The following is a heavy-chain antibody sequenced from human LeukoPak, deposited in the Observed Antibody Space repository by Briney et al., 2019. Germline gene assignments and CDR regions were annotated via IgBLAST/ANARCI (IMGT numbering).Heavy chain of an antibody. Sequence: PGGSLRLSCAASGFTFSNYGMHWVRQAPGKGLEWVAVIWSDGSNKYYADSVKGRFTISRDNSKNTLYLQMNNLRAEDTAVYYCATPISPESYYGLANWGQGTLVTVSS. CDR2: IWSDGSNK. J-gene: IGHJ4*02. CDR1: GFTFSNYG. V-gene: IGHV3-30*02. D-gene: IGHD3/OR15-3a*01. CDR3: ATPISPESYYGLAN.